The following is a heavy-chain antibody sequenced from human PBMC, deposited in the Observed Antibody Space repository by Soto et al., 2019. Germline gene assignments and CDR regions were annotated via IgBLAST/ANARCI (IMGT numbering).Heavy chain of an antibody. V-gene: IGHV4-31*01. J-gene: IGHJ2*01. CDR2: IYYSGST. CDR3: ARGVTWGYCISTSCPYWYFDL. CDR1: GGSISSGGYY. Sequence: QVQLQESGPGLVKPSQTLSLTCTVSGGSISSGGYYWSWIRQHPGKGLEWIGYIYYSGSTYYNPSLQRLLTISVVTSKNQFSLKLSSVTAADTAVYYCARGVTWGYCISTSCPYWYFDLWGRGTLVTVSS. D-gene: IGHD2-2*01.